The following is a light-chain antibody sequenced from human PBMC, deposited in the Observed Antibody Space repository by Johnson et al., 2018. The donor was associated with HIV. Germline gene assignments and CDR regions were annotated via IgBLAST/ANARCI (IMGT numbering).Light chain of an antibody. J-gene: IGLJ1*01. CDR3: GTWDSGLGAHYV. V-gene: IGLV1-51*02. CDR1: SSNIGSNT. Sequence: QSVLTQPPSASGTPGQRVTISCSGSSSNIGSNTVNWYQHLPGTAPNLLIYEKNKRPSGIPDRFSASKSGTSATLDITGLQTGDAADYYCGTWDSGLGAHYVFGTGTKVTVL. CDR2: EKN.